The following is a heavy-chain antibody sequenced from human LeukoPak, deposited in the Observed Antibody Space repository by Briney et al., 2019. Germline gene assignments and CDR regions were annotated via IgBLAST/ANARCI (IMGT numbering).Heavy chain of an antibody. CDR1: GGTFSSYA. Sequence: SVKVSCKASGGTFSSYAISWVRQAPGQGLEWMGGIIPIFGTANYAQKFQGRVTITADKSTSTAYMELSSLKSEDTAVYYCARRIAAAHDYWGQGTLVTVSS. CDR2: IIPIFGTA. D-gene: IGHD6-13*01. J-gene: IGHJ4*02. V-gene: IGHV1-69*06. CDR3: ARRIAAAHDY.